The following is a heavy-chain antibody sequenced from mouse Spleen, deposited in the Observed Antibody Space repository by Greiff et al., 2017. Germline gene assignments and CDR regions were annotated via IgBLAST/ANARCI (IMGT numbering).Heavy chain of an antibody. CDR1: GFTFSSYA. D-gene: IGHD1-1*01. J-gene: IGHJ4*01. Sequence: EVQLVESGGGLVKPGGSLKLSCAASGFTFSSYAMSWVRQTPEKRLEWVATISDGGSYTYYPDNVKGRFTISRDNAKNNLYLQMSHLKSEDTAMYYCARVGLLLRAMDYWGQGTSVTVSS. CDR2: ISDGGSYT. CDR3: ARVGLLLRAMDY. V-gene: IGHV5-4*01.